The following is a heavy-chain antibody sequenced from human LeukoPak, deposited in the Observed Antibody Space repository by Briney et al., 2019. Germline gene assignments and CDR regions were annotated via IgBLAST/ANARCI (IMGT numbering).Heavy chain of an antibody. CDR1: GGSFSGYY. J-gene: IGHJ5*02. D-gene: IGHD3-10*01. Sequence: SETLPLTCAVYGGSFSGYYWSWIRQPPGKGLEWIGEINHSGSTNYNPSLKGRVTISVDTSKNQFSLKLSSVTAADTAVYYCARRYYGSGRRFDPWGQGTLVTVSS. CDR2: INHSGST. CDR3: ARRYYGSGRRFDP. V-gene: IGHV4-34*01.